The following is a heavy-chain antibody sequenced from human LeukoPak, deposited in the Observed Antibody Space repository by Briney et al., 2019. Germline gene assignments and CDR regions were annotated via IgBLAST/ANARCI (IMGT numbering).Heavy chain of an antibody. J-gene: IGHJ4*02. V-gene: IGHV4-4*07. Sequence: SETLSLTCTVSGVSISSYYWIWIAQPPGKGLEWIVRIYTSGSTNYDPSLKSRVTMSVDKSKKQFSLKLSSVTAADTAVYYCAREDRGSWNQFDYWGQGTVVTVSS. CDR3: AREDRGSWNQFDY. CDR1: GVSISSYY. D-gene: IGHD6-13*01. CDR2: IYTSGST.